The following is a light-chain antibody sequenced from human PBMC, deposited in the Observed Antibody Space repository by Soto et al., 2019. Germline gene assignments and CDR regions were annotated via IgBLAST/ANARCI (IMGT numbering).Light chain of an antibody. J-gene: IGKJ1*01. CDR2: DAS. CDR3: QQYGSSPWT. V-gene: IGKV3-20*01. Sequence: IVLTQSPGTLSLSPGEKATLPHKASQSVSSSYLAWYQQKPGQAPRLLIYDASSRATGIPDRFSGSGSGTDFTLTISRLEPEDFAVYYCQQYGSSPWTFGQGTKVDIK. CDR1: QSVSSSY.